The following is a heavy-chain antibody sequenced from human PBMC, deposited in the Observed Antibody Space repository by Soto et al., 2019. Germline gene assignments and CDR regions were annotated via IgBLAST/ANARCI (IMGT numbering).Heavy chain of an antibody. J-gene: IGHJ6*03. CDR1: GGSISSSSYY. D-gene: IGHD3-16*01. V-gene: IGHV4-39*07. CDR2: IYYSGST. Sequence: SETLYLTCTVSGGSISSSSYYWGWIRQPPGKGLEWIGSIYYSGSTYYNPSLKSRVPLSVDTSKNPFSLKLSAVTAADTGVYYCAAAVPAEYVFPYYYMDVWGKGTTVTVSS. CDR3: AAAVPAEYVFPYYYMDV.